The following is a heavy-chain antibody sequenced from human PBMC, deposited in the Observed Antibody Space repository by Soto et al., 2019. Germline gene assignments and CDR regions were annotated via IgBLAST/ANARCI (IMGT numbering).Heavy chain of an antibody. CDR2: ISYDGSNK. J-gene: IGHJ6*02. V-gene: IGHV3-30*18. CDR3: AKDMVRGVEYYYYGMDV. D-gene: IGHD3-10*01. CDR1: GFTFSSYG. Sequence: GGSLRLSCAASGFTFSSYGMHWVRQAPGKGLEWVAVISYDGSNKYYADSVKGRFTISRDNSKNTLYLQMNSLRAEDTAVYYCAKDMVRGVEYYYYGMDVWGQGTTVTVSS.